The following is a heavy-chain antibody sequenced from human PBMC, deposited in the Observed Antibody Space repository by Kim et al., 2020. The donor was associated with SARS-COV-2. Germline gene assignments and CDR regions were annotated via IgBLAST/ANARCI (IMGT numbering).Heavy chain of an antibody. Sequence: GGSLRLSCAASGFTFSSYAMHWVRQAPGKGLEWVAVISCDGSNKYYADSVKGRFTISRDNSKNTLYLQMNSLRAEDTAVYYCARDVEKSSGWNYGMDVWGQGTTVTVSS. D-gene: IGHD6-19*01. V-gene: IGHV3-30*04. CDR1: GFTFSSYA. CDR3: ARDVEKSSGWNYGMDV. CDR2: ISCDGSNK. J-gene: IGHJ6*02.